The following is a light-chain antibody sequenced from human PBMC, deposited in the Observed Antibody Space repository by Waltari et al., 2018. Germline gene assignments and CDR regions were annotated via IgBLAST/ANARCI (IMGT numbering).Light chain of an antibody. J-gene: IGLJ3*02. CDR1: SLRQSF. CDR3: NSRDISGNHWV. Sequence: SSELTQDPAVSVALGQTVRITCQGDSLRQSFAIWYQQKPGQAPVLVVFGVGNRPSGIPDRFSGSNSGNTAFLTITGAQADDEADYYCNSRDISGNHWVFGGGTRLTVL. CDR2: GVG. V-gene: IGLV3-19*01.